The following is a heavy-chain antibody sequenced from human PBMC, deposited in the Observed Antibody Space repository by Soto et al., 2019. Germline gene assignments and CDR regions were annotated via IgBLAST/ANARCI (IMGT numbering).Heavy chain of an antibody. V-gene: IGHV4-31*03. CDR1: GVSIRSGGFY. CDR2: IDYSGST. CDR3: ARQGSSSSAYYFDL. J-gene: IGHJ4*01. D-gene: IGHD6-6*01. Sequence: SETLSLTCTVSGVSIRSGGFYWNWIRQLPGKGLEWIGYIDYSGSTYSTPSLNSRATISVDTSKNQFSLNVRSLTAADTAVYYCARQGSSSSAYYFDLSGHATLVTFSS.